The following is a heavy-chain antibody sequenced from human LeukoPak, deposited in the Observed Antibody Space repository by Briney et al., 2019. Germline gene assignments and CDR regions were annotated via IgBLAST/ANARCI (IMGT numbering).Heavy chain of an antibody. J-gene: IGHJ4*02. D-gene: IGHD6-19*01. Sequence: PGGSLRLSCSASEFSVNDYYMSWIRQAPGEGLEWISDIGGSDSIVAYGGSVRGRFTISRDFASNSVYLQMNSLRDEDTAVYFCAREMVAGTLDLWGQGILVTVSS. V-gene: IGHV3-11*01. CDR1: EFSVNDYY. CDR2: IGGSDSIV. CDR3: AREMVAGTLDL.